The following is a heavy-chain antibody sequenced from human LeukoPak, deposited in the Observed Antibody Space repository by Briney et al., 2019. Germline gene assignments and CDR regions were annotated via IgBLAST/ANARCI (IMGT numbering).Heavy chain of an antibody. CDR3: AKDTDCSSTSCYGPGFYYYYGMDV. Sequence: PGRSLRLSCAASGFTFDDYAMHWVRQAPGKGLEWVSGISWNSGSIGYADSVKGRFTISRDNAKNSLYLQMISLRAEDTALYYCAKDTDCSSTSCYGPGFYYYYGMDVWGQGTTVTVSS. CDR1: GFTFDDYA. CDR2: ISWNSGSI. D-gene: IGHD2-2*01. V-gene: IGHV3-9*01. J-gene: IGHJ6*02.